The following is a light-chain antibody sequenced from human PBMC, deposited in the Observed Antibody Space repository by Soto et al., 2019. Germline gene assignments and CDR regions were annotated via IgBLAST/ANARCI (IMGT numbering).Light chain of an antibody. CDR3: SSYTTRNTLV. CDR2: DVR. V-gene: IGLV2-14*03. J-gene: IGLJ2*01. Sequence: QSALTQPASVSGSPGQSVTISWTGTSSDVGGYNYVSWYQQHPGRAPKVIIYDVRNRPSGVSDRFSGSKSGNTASLTISGLQAEDEADYYCSSYTTRNTLVFGGGTKLTVL. CDR1: SSDVGGYNY.